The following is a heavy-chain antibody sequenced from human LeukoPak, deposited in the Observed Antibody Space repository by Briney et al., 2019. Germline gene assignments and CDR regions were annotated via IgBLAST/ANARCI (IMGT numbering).Heavy chain of an antibody. CDR3: ARVGDFWSGYQGWFDP. Sequence: SQTLSLTCAISGDSVSSNSAAWNWIRQSPSRGLEWLGRTYYRSKWYNDYAVSVKSRITINPDTSKNQFSLKLSSVTAADTAVYYCARVGDFWSGYQGWFDPWGQGTLVTVSS. J-gene: IGHJ5*02. D-gene: IGHD3-3*01. CDR1: GDSVSSNSAA. V-gene: IGHV6-1*01. CDR2: TYYRSKWYN.